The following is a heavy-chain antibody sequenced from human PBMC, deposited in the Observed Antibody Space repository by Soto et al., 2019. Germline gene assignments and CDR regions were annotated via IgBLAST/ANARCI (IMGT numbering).Heavy chain of an antibody. CDR1: GYTFTSYG. D-gene: IGHD6-25*01. CDR2: ISAYNGNT. J-gene: IGHJ4*02. V-gene: IGHV1-18*01. Sequence: GASVKVSCKASGYTFTSYGISWVQQAPGQGLEWMGWISAYNGNTNYAQKLQGRVTMTTDTSTSTAYMELRSLRSDDTAVYYCARTLGGLYSGGPPSRPRGGYYFDCWGQGTLVTVSS. CDR3: ARTLGGLYSGGPPSRPRGGYYFDC.